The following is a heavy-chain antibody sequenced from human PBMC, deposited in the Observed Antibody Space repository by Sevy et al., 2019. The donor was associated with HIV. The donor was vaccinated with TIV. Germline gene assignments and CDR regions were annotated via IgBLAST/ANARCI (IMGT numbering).Heavy chain of an antibody. V-gene: IGHV1-18*01. J-gene: IGHJ4*02. Sequence: ASVKVSCKASGYTFTSYGISWVRQAPGQGLEWMGWISAYNGNTNYAQKLQGRVTMTTDTSTSTAYMELRGLGSDDTAVYYCARANSQLLTDYWGQGTLVTVSS. D-gene: IGHD2-2*01. CDR1: GYTFTSYG. CDR2: ISAYNGNT. CDR3: ARANSQLLTDY.